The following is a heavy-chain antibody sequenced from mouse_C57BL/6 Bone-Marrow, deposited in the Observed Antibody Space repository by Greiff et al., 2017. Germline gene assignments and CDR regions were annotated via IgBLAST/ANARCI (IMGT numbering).Heavy chain of an antibody. CDR3: TADDYSGYAMDY. D-gene: IGHD2-4*01. V-gene: IGHV14-4*01. CDR1: GFNIKADY. J-gene: IGHJ4*01. CDR2: IDPENGDT. Sequence: EVQLQQSGAELVRPGASVKLSCTASGFNIKADYMHWVKQRPEQGLEWIGWIDPENGDTEYASKFQGKATLTADTSSNTAYLQLSSLTSEDTAVYYCTADDYSGYAMDYWGQGTSVTVAS.